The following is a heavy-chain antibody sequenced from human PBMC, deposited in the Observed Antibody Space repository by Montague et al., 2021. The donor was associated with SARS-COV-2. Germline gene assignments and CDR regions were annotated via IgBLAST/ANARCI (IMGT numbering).Heavy chain of an antibody. V-gene: IGHV3-9*01. CDR3: CKDLKAVLTMTYYFDS. CDR2: INRNGGSV. J-gene: IGHJ4*02. Sequence: SLRLSCAASGFTFKDYAMHWVRQVPGGGLEWVSGINRNGGSVDYANSVNDRFTISRDNAENSLNLHMKNLRVDDTAVYYCCKDLKAVLTMTYYFDSWGQGTLVTVSS. CDR1: GFTFKDYA. D-gene: IGHD2-2*01.